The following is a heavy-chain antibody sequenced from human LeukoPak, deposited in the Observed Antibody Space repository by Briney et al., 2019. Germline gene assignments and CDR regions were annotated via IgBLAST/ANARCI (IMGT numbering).Heavy chain of an antibody. V-gene: IGHV4-59*11. D-gene: IGHD4-17*01. J-gene: IGHJ3*02. CDR1: GGFISIQY. Sequence: SETLSLICTVSGGFISIQYWTWIRQPPGKGLEWIGYISYSGSNNFNTLLRSRVTISIDTSNNQISLRLSPVTAADTAVYYCARDPTTVTKGFDIWGLGTMVTVSP. CDR2: ISYSGSN. CDR3: ARDPTTVTKGFDI.